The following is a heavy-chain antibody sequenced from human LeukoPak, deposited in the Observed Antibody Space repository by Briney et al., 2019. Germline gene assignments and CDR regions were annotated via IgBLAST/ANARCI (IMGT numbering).Heavy chain of an antibody. Sequence: ASVTVSCKAAGGTFSSYANSWVGQAPGQGMEWMGGIILIFGTGKYEQKFQGRGMNITDENTRNDYMQLSGLRYAETAVYYCAGGGSGSLYDYWGQGTLVTVSS. D-gene: IGHD3-22*01. J-gene: IGHJ4*02. V-gene: IGHV1-69*05. CDR3: AGGGSGSLYDY. CDR2: IILIFGTG. CDR1: GGTFSSYA.